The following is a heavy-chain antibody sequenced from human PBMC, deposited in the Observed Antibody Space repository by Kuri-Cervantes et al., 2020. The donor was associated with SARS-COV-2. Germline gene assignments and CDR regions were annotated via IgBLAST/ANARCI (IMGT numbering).Heavy chain of an antibody. Sequence: ASVKVSCKASGYTLTGYYMHWVRQAPGQGLEWMGWINPNSGGTNYAQKFQGRVTMTRDTSISTAYMELSRLRSDDTAVYYCARDLTDGGNWGNWFDPWGQGTLVTVSS. CDR1: GYTLTGYY. V-gene: IGHV1-2*02. J-gene: IGHJ5*02. CDR2: INPNSGGT. D-gene: IGHD4-23*01. CDR3: ARDLTDGGNWGNWFDP.